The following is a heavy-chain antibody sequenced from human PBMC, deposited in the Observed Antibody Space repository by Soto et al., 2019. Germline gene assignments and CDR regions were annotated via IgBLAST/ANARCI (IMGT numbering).Heavy chain of an antibody. J-gene: IGHJ5*02. CDR2: IYYSGST. D-gene: IGHD4-17*01. Sequence: PSETLSLTCTVSGGSISSSSYYWGWIRQPPGKGLEWIGSIYYSGSTYYNPSLKSRVTISVDTSKNQFSLKLSSVTAADTAVYYCARRALPYGGKEADGGNWFDPWGQGTLVTVSS. CDR3: ARRALPYGGKEADGGNWFDP. V-gene: IGHV4-39*01. CDR1: GGSISSSSYY.